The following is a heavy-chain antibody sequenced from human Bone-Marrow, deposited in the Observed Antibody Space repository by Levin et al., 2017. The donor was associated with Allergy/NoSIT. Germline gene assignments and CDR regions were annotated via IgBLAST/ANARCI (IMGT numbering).Heavy chain of an antibody. CDR2: INHIGTT. CDR1: NGSFSGYY. Sequence: SQTLSLTCAVYNGSFSGYYWTWIRQTPGRGLEWIAEINHIGTTNYMPSLRSRVSMSTDTSNNQLSLRLTSVTAADTGVYFCARGSRRNLHYYLDLWGRGALVTVSS. CDR3: ARGSRRNLHYYLDL. J-gene: IGHJ2*01. V-gene: IGHV4-34*01. D-gene: IGHD3-10*01.